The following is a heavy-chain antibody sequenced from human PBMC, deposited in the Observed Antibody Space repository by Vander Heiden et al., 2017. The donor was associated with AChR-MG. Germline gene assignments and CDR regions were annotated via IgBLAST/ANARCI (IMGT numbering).Heavy chain of an antibody. CDR2: INPNSGGT. CDR3: AGDIPNWNYGAYQIRALGS. D-gene: IGHD1-7*01. J-gene: IGHJ5*02. CDR1: GYPFTGYF. Sequence: QVQLVQSGAEVKKLGASVKVSCKASGYPFTGYFLDWERQAPGQGLEWMGRINPNSGGTNYAQKFQGRVTMTRDTTISTAYMELSRLRSDDTAVYYCAGDIPNWNYGAYQIRALGSWGQGTLVTVSS. V-gene: IGHV1-2*06.